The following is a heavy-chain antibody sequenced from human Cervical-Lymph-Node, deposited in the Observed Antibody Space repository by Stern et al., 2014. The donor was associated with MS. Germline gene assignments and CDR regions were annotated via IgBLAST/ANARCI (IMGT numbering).Heavy chain of an antibody. V-gene: IGHV1-69*09. D-gene: IGHD3-22*01. CDR2: IIPFLGIA. Sequence: QMQLVQSGAEVKKPGSSVKVSCKASGGTLNNYAVSWVRQAPGQGLEWIGKIIPFLGIANYAHKFQGRVTLTAAATTSYMEVSSLRSDDTAVYYCARSPDLYDSSGYSFDWGQGTLVTVSS. CDR1: GGTLNNYA. CDR3: ARSPDLYDSSGYSFD. J-gene: IGHJ4*02.